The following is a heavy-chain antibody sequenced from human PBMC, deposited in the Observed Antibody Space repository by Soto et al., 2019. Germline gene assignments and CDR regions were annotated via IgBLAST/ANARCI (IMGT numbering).Heavy chain of an antibody. CDR1: GYTFTNYG. D-gene: IGHD3-10*01. CDR2: ISGYNGNT. V-gene: IGHV1-18*01. CDR3: ARADFGRSPDY. J-gene: IGHJ4*02. Sequence: GASVKVSCKASGYTFTNYGISWVRQAPGQGLEWMGWISGYNGNTNYAQKLQGRVTMTTDTSTSRAYMELRSLKSDDTAVYFCARADFGRSPDYWGQGTLVTVSS.